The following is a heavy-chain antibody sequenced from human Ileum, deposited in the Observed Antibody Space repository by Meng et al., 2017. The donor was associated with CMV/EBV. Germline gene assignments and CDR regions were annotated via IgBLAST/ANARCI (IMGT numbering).Heavy chain of an antibody. J-gene: IGHJ4*02. V-gene: IGHV3-33*01. CDR2: IWYDGSNQ. CDR3: ARDWGSGYSASYFDS. D-gene: IGHD3-22*01. CDR1: GFTLHSSG. Sequence: SGFTLHSSGMHWVRQAPGKGLEWVAVIWYDGSNQNYADSVKGRFTISRDSSKNTLFLQMHSLRAEDTAIYYCARDWGSGYSASYFDSWGQGTLVTVSS.